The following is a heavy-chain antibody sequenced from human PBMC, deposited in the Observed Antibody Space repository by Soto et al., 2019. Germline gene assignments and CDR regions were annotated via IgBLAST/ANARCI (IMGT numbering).Heavy chain of an antibody. V-gene: IGHV1-69*13. CDR3: ARANREAYYFDY. J-gene: IGHJ4*02. CDR2: IIPIFGTA. CDR1: GGTFSSYA. Sequence: SVKVSCKASGGTFSSYAISWVRQAPGQGLEWMGGIIPIFGTANYAQKFQGRVTITADESTSTAYMELSSLRSEDTAVYYCARANREAYYFDYWGKGTLVPVTS.